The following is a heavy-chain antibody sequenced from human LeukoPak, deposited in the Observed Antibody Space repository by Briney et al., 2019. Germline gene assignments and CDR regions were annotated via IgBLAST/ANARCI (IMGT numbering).Heavy chain of an antibody. CDR3: AKDSLADIDY. J-gene: IGHJ4*02. CDR2: IRHDGSIK. D-gene: IGHD3-16*01. CDR1: GFIFSTYG. Sequence: GGSPRLSCVASGFIFSTYGMYWVRQAPGKGLEWVAFIRHDGSIKNYADSVKGRSTISRDNSKNTLYLQMNSLRAEDTAVYYCAKDSLADIDYWGQGTLVTVSS. V-gene: IGHV3-30*02.